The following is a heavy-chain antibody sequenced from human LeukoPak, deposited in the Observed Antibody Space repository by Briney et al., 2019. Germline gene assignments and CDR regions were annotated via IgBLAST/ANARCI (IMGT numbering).Heavy chain of an antibody. CDR3: ARDPPYCTNGVCYTSYFDY. J-gene: IGHJ4*02. D-gene: IGHD2-8*01. CDR2: IIPIFGTA. V-gene: IGHV1-69*13. Sequence: GASVKVPFKASGGTFSSYAISWVRQAPGQGLEWMGGIIPIFGTANYAQKFQGRVTITADESTSTAYMELSSLRSEDTAVYYCARDPPYCTNGVCYTSYFDYWGQGTLVTVSS. CDR1: GGTFSSYA.